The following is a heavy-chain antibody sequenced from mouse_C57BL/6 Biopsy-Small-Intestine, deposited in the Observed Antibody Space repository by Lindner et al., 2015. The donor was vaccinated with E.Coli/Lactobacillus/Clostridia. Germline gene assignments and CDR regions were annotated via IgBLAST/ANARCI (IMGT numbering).Heavy chain of an antibody. CDR3: ANDNPSY. D-gene: IGHD6-1*01. CDR2: IYPGDGDT. V-gene: IGHV1-82*01. J-gene: IGHJ3*01. CDR1: GYALSNSW. Sequence: VQLQESGPEGVKPGASVKISCKASGYALSNSWMNWVKQSPGKGLEWIGRIYPGDGDTNYNGRFKGKATLTADKSSSTAYLQLSTLTSEDSAVYFCANDNPSYWGQGTLVTVSA.